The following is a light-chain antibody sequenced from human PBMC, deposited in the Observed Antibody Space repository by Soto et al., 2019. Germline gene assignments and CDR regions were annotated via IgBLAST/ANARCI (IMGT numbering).Light chain of an antibody. Sequence: TQSPGILSGSVGDRVTITCRASQTISSWLAWYQQKPGKAPKLLIYKASTLKSGVPSRFSGSGSGTEFTLTISSLQPDDFATYYCQHYNSYSEAFGQGTKVELK. CDR1: QTISSW. CDR2: KAS. V-gene: IGKV1-5*03. J-gene: IGKJ1*01. CDR3: QHYNSYSEA.